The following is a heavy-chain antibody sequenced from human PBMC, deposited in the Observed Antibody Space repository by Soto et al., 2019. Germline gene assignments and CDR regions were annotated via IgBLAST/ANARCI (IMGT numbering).Heavy chain of an antibody. D-gene: IGHD4-17*01. J-gene: IGHJ3*02. CDR1: GFSLSTSGVG. CDR3: ARDLRPLRAFDI. V-gene: IGHV2-5*02. CDR2: IYWDDDK. Sequence: QITLKESGPTLVKPTQTLTLTCTFSGFSLSTSGVGVGWIRQPPGKALEWLALIYWDDDKRYSPSLKSRLTITKETSKNPVVLTMTNMDPVDTATYYCARDLRPLRAFDIWGQGTMVTVSS.